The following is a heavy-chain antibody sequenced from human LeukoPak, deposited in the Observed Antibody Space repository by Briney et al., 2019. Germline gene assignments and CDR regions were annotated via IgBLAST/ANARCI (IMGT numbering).Heavy chain of an antibody. Sequence: GGSLRLSCAASGFTFSSYWMSWVRQAPGKGLEWVSSISGSSSYIYHADSVKGRFSISRDNAKNSLYLQMNSLRAEDTAVYYCARDLLGWELHYFDYWGQGTLVTVSS. CDR2: ISGSSSYI. CDR1: GFTFSSYW. V-gene: IGHV3-21*01. J-gene: IGHJ4*02. CDR3: ARDLLGWELHYFDY. D-gene: IGHD1-26*01.